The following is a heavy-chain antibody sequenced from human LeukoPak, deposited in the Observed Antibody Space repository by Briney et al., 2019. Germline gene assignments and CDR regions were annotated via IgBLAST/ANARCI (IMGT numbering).Heavy chain of an antibody. Sequence: ASVKVSCKASGYTFTSYGISWVRQATGQGLEWMGWISAYNGNTNYAQKLQGRVTMTTDTSTSTAYMELRSLRSDDTAVYYCARDLRPFGQQLPNWFDPWGQGTLVTVSS. CDR2: ISAYNGNT. J-gene: IGHJ5*02. V-gene: IGHV1-18*04. CDR3: ARDLRPFGQQLPNWFDP. D-gene: IGHD6-13*01. CDR1: GYTFTSYG.